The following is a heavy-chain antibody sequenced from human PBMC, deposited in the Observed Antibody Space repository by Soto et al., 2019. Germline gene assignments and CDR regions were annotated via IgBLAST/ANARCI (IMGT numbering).Heavy chain of an antibody. Sequence: QAQLEQSGGEVKKPGSSVKVSCKASRVAFSKFIVTWVRQAPGLGLEWVGGIIPIFGTANYAQKFQGRVTITADEPTSTSYMEVNNLGSEDTAVYYCAKVRYSSPMGYYYGMDVWGQGTTVTVSS. V-gene: IGHV1-69*01. CDR3: AKVRYSSPMGYYYGMDV. CDR2: IIPIFGTA. CDR1: RVAFSKFI. D-gene: IGHD6-19*01. J-gene: IGHJ6*02.